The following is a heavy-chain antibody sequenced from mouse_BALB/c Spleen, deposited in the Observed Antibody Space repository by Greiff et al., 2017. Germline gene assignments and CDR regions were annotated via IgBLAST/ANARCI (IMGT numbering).Heavy chain of an antibody. CDR2: ISYSGST. J-gene: IGHJ4*01. CDR3: ARGYRYDDYAMDY. V-gene: IGHV3-2*02. Sequence: DVQLQESGPGLVKPSQSLSLTCTVTGYSITSDYAWNWIRQFPGNKLEWMGYISYSGSTSYNPSLKSRISITRDTSKNQFFLQLNSVTTEDTATYYCARGYRYDDYAMDYWGQGTSVTVSS. CDR1: GYSITSDYA. D-gene: IGHD2-14*01.